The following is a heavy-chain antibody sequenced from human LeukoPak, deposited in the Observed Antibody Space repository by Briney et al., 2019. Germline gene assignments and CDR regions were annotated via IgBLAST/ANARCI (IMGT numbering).Heavy chain of an antibody. CDR1: GFTFSSYS. CDR2: ISSSSSYI. Sequence: GGSLRLSCAASGFTFSSYSMNWVRQAPGKGLEWVSSISSSSSYIYYADSVKGRFTISRDNAKNSLYLQMNSLRAEDTAVYYCARGTYYDYVWGSPPYYFDYWGQGTLVTVPS. J-gene: IGHJ4*02. D-gene: IGHD3-16*01. V-gene: IGHV3-21*01. CDR3: ARGTYYDYVWGSPPYYFDY.